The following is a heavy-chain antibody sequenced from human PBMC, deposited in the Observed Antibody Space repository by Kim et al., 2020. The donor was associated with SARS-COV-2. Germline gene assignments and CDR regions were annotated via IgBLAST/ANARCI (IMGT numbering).Heavy chain of an antibody. V-gene: IGHV3-21*06. Sequence: GRFTISRDNAKSSVYLQLDSLRAEDTAVYYCARDLYLDYDDRSGYSFDYWGKGTLVTVSS. J-gene: IGHJ4*02. CDR3: ARDLYLDYDDRSGYSFDY. D-gene: IGHD3-22*01.